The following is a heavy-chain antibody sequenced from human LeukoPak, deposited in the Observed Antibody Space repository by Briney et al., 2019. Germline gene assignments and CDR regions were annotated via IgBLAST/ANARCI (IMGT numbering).Heavy chain of an antibody. D-gene: IGHD2-2*01. CDR3: ARAASLDY. V-gene: IGHV7-4-1*02. J-gene: IGHJ4*02. Sequence: GASVKVSCKASGYTFTTCAINWVRQAPGQGLEWMGWINTNTGNPTYAQGFTGRFVFSLDSSVSTAYLQINSLNAEGTAVYYCARAASLDYWGQGTLVTVSS. CDR2: INTNTGNP. CDR1: GYTFTTCA.